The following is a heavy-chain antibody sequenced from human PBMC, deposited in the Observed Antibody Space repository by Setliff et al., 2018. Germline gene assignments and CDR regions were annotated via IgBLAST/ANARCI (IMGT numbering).Heavy chain of an antibody. Sequence: RASVKVSCKVSGGTFRTYEINWVRQAPGQGFEWMGRIIPMFEKTNYAQKFQGRVTITADESTTTTYMELSSLRSDDTAVYYCATIYGYNSLAWYSDLWGRGTLFTVS. V-gene: IGHV1-69*13. D-gene: IGHD5-18*01. CDR3: ATIYGYNSLAWYSDL. J-gene: IGHJ2*01. CDR1: GGTFRTYE. CDR2: IIPMFEKT.